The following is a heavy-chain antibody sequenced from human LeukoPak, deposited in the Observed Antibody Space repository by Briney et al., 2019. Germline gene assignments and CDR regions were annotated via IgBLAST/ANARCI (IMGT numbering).Heavy chain of an antibody. V-gene: IGHV3-53*01. CDR2: IYSGGST. Sequence: PGGSLRLSCAASGCTVSSNYMSWVRQAPGKGLEWVSVIYSGGSTYYADSVKGRFTISRDNSKSTLSLQMNSLRAEDTAVYYCARDESGYGTFDYWGQGTLVTVSS. CDR3: ARDESGYGTFDY. D-gene: IGHD6-25*01. J-gene: IGHJ4*02. CDR1: GCTVSSNY.